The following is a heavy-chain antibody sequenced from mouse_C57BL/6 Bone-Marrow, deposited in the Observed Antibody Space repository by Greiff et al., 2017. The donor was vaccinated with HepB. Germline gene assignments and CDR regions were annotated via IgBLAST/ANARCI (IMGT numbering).Heavy chain of an antibody. CDR1: GFTFSNYW. CDR3: TRGDGYPDWYFDV. D-gene: IGHD2-3*01. J-gene: IGHJ1*03. Sequence: EVQLVESGGGLVQPGGSMKLSCVASGFTFSNYWMNWVRQSPEKGLEWVAQIRLKSDNYATHYAESVKGRFTISRDDSKSSVYLQMNNLRAEDTGIYYCTRGDGYPDWYFDVWGTGTTVTVSS. CDR2: IRLKSDNYAT. V-gene: IGHV6-3*01.